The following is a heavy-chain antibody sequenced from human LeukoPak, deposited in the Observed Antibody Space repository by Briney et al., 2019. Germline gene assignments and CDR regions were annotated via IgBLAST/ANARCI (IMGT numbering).Heavy chain of an antibody. V-gene: IGHV3-7*01. J-gene: IGHJ5*02. CDR3: ARINAQSHNFWSGYPHGWFDP. Sequence: GGSLRLSCAASGFTFSTYWMTWVRQAPEKGLEWVANIKQGGGDKYYVDSEKGRFTISRDNAKDSLYLQMNSVRAEDTAVYYCARINAQSHNFWSGYPHGWFDPWGQGTLVTVSS. D-gene: IGHD3-3*01. CDR2: IKQGGGDK. CDR1: GFTFSTYW.